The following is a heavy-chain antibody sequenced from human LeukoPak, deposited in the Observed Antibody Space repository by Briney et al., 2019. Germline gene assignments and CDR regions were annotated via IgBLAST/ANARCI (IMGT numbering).Heavy chain of an antibody. Sequence: ASVKVSCKTSGYTFTGYYIHWVRQAPGQRLEWMGWINANSGGTIYAQKFQGRVTMTRDTSISTAYMELSRLTSDDTAVYYCTREDYWGQGTLVTVSS. CDR3: TREDY. CDR2: INANSGGT. V-gene: IGHV1-2*02. J-gene: IGHJ4*02. CDR1: GYTFTGYY.